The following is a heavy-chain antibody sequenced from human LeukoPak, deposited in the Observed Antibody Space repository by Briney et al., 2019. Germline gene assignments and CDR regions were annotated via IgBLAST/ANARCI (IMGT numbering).Heavy chain of an antibody. CDR1: GGSISSYY. D-gene: IGHD4-17*01. Sequence: PSGTLSLTCTVSGGSISSYYWSWIRQPPGRGLEWIGYIYYSGSTNYNPSLKSRVTISVDTSKNQFSLKLSSVTAADTAVYYCARGDYGYSWFDPWGQGTLVTVSS. J-gene: IGHJ5*02. CDR2: IYYSGST. CDR3: ARGDYGYSWFDP. V-gene: IGHV4-59*01.